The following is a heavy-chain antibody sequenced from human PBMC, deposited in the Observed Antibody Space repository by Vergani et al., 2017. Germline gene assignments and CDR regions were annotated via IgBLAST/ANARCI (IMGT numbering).Heavy chain of an antibody. V-gene: IGHV3-30*03. CDR2: ISYDGSNK. Sequence: QVQLVESGGGVVQPGRSLRLSCAASGFTFSSYGMHWVRQAPGKGLEWVAVISYDGSNKYYADSVKGRFTISRDNSKNTLYLQMNSLRAEDTAVYYCASGTTAHYYYYYYMDVWGKGTTVTVSS. CDR3: ASGTTAHYYYYYYMDV. D-gene: IGHD4-11*01. CDR1: GFTFSSYG. J-gene: IGHJ6*03.